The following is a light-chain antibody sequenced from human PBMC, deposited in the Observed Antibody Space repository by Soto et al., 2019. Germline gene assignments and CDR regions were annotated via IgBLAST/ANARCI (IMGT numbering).Light chain of an antibody. Sequence: DSQIIQTACSTSASVVDRVTITCRASQGIRNDLGWYQQKPGKAPKLLIYAASSLQSGVPSRFSGSGSGTEFILTINSLQPDDFATYCCHPYGVMWQFGQGTKVAIK. CDR2: AAS. CDR3: HPYGVMWQ. J-gene: IGKJ1*01. V-gene: IGKV1-17*01. CDR1: QGIRND.